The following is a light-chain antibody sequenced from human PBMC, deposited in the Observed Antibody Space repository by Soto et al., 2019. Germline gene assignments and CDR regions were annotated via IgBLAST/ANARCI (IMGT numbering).Light chain of an antibody. Sequence: QSVLTQPPSASGTPGQRVTISCSGGSSNIGSNTVNWYQQLPGTAPNLLIYSNNQRPSGVPDRCSGSKSGTSASLAISGLRSEDEADYYCAAWDDSLNAVVFGGGTKVTVL. CDR2: SNN. CDR3: AAWDDSLNAVV. CDR1: SSNIGSNT. V-gene: IGLV1-44*01. J-gene: IGLJ2*01.